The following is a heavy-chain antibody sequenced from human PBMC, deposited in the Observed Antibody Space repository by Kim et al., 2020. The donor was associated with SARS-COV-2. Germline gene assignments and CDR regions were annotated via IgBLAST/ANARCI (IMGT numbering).Heavy chain of an antibody. J-gene: IGHJ6*02. CDR2: ISYDGSNK. Sequence: GGSLRLSCAASGFTFSSCAMHWVRQAPGKGLEWVAVISYDGSNKNYADSVKGRFTISRANSKNTLYLQMNSLRAEDTALYYCPRDPWSRLRGLTYSYYGMDVWGQGTTVTVSS. V-gene: IGHV3-30-3*01. D-gene: IGHD3-10*01. CDR3: PRDPWSRLRGLTYSYYGMDV. CDR1: GFTFSSCA.